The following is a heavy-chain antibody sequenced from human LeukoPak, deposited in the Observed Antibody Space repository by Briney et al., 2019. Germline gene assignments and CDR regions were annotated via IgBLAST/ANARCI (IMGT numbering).Heavy chain of an antibody. CDR3: ARDLLGAAAGRRGY. J-gene: IGHJ4*02. CDR1: GFTVSSNY. V-gene: IGHV3-66*01. CDR2: IYSGGST. Sequence: GGSLRLSCAASGFTVSSNYMSWVRQAPGKGLEWVSVIYSGGSTYYADSVKGRFTISGDNSKNTLYLQMNSLRAEDTAVYYCARDLLGAAAGRRGYWGQGTLVTVSS. D-gene: IGHD6-13*01.